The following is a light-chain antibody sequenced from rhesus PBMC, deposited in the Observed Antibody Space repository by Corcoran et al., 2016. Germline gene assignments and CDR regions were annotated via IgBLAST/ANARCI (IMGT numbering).Light chain of an antibody. J-gene: IGKJ1*01. Sequence: DIQLTQSPSALSASVGDRVTISCRASQNIYSSLAWYQQRPGKAPRLLIYAASSLRTGIPSLFSGSGSGTDFTLTISSLQPEDSAVYYCQQGYNTPRTFGQGTKVEVK. V-gene: IGKV1-18*01. CDR1: QNIYSS. CDR3: QQGYNTPRT. CDR2: AAS.